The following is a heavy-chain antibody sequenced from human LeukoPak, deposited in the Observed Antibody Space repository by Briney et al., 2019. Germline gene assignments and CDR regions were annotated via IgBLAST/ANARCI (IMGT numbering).Heavy chain of an antibody. CDR1: GYTFTGYH. CDR2: INPNSGDT. J-gene: IGHJ4*02. D-gene: IGHD1-26*01. CDR3: ARDHRYSGSYNPFDY. Sequence: ASVKVSCKASGYTFTGYHMHWVRQAPGQGLEWMGRINPNSGDTNYAQKLQGRVTMTTDTSTSTAYMELRSLRSDDTAVYYCARDHRYSGSYNPFDYWGQGTLVTVSS. V-gene: IGHV1-2*06.